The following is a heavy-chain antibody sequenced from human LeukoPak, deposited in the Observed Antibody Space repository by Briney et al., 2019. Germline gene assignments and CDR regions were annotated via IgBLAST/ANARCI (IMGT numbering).Heavy chain of an antibody. CDR2: IYYSGST. CDR3: ASPHYDILTGYYSPRDAFDS. D-gene: IGHD3-9*01. J-gene: IGHJ3*02. CDR1: GGSISSSSYY. V-gene: IGHV4-39*01. Sequence: SETLSLTCTVSGGSISSSSYYWGWIRQPPGKGLEWIGSIYYSGSTYYNPSLKSRVTISVDTSKNQFSLKLSSVTAADTAVYCCASPHYDILTGYYSPRDAFDSWGQGTMVTVSS.